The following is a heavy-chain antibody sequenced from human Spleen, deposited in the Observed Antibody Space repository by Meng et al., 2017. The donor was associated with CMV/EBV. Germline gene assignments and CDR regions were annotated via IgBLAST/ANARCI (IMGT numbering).Heavy chain of an antibody. J-gene: IGHJ4*02. Sequence: AASGFTFNVYAMTWVRQAPGKGLEWVSAISGSGRNTDYADFVKGRFAISRDNSKNTLYLQMYNLRADDTAVYYCAKDLSLVWSGYPEWGQGTLVTVSS. V-gene: IGHV3-23*01. CDR1: GFTFNVYA. CDR3: AKDLSLVWSGYPE. CDR2: ISGSGRNT. D-gene: IGHD3-3*01.